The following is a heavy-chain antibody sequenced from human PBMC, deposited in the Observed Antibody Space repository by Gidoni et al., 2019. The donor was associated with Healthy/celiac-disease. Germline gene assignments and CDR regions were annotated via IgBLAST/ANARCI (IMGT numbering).Heavy chain of an antibody. D-gene: IGHD2-15*01. CDR1: GFTFSSYA. J-gene: IGHJ4*02. Sequence: VQPGRSLRLSCAASGFTFSSYAMHWVRQAPGKGLEWVAVISYDGSNKYYADSVKGRFTISRDNSKNTLYLQMNSLRAEDTAVYYCARANWAWGYCSGGSCYLGYWGQGTLVTVSS. V-gene: IGHV3-30*04. CDR3: ARANWAWGYCSGGSCYLGY. CDR2: ISYDGSNK.